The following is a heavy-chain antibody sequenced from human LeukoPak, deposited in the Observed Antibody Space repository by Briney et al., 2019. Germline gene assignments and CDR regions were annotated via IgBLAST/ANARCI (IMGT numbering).Heavy chain of an antibody. CDR2: IIPIFGTA. V-gene: IGHV1-69*13. Sequence: ASVKVSCKASGGTFSSYAISWVRQAPGQGLEGMGGIIPIFGTANYAQKFQGRVTITADESTSTAYTELSSLRSEDTAVYYCASRYSGSRAYYYGMDVWGQGTTVTVSS. CDR3: ASRYSGSRAYYYGMDV. J-gene: IGHJ6*02. CDR1: GGTFSSYA. D-gene: IGHD1-26*01.